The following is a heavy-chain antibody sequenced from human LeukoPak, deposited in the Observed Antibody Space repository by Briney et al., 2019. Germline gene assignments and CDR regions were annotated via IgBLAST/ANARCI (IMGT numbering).Heavy chain of an antibody. CDR1: LYTFTGYY. V-gene: IGHV1-2*06. D-gene: IGHD3-3*01. J-gene: IGHJ6*02. CDR2: INPNSGGT. Sequence: AGVTVSCMTCLYTFTGYYMYWVRPAPRQGLEWVGRINPNSGGTNYAQKFQGRVTMTRDTSISTAYMELSRLTSDDTAVYYCARDELWNGYYSVNYNYYGMDVWGQGTTVTVSS. CDR3: ARDELWNGYYSVNYNYYGMDV.